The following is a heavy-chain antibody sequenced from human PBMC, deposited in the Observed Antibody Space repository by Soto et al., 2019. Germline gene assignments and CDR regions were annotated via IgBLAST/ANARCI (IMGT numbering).Heavy chain of an antibody. CDR2: ISYDENTK. CDR1: GFTFSTYG. J-gene: IGHJ5*02. Sequence: QVQLVESGGGVVQPGRSLRLSCEASGFTFSTYGMHWVRQAPGKGLEWVAIISYDENTKYYAGTLKGRFTISRDNSKNTLYLEINSLKPEDRGVYYCAKGGLAAGTGWFATWGQGTLGTVSS. D-gene: IGHD6-13*01. CDR3: AKGGLAAGTGWFAT. V-gene: IGHV3-30*18.